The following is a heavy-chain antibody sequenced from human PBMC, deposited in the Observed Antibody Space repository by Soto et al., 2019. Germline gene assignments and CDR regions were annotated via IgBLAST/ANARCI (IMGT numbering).Heavy chain of an antibody. CDR2: ISNNSSVK. CDR1: GFTFSNYS. J-gene: IGHJ4*02. V-gene: IGHV3-48*01. D-gene: IGHD6-19*01. Sequence: GGSLRLSCAASGFTFSNYSINWVRQAPGKGLEWLSYISNNSSVKYYADSVKGRFTISRDNAKNTLSLQMNSLRAGDTAVYYCAKDKMQQWPVGGYFDYWGRGTQVTVS. CDR3: AKDKMQQWPVGGYFDY.